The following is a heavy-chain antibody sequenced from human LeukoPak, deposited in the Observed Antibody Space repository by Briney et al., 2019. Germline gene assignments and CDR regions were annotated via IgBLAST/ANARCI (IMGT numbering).Heavy chain of an antibody. D-gene: IGHD3-3*01. J-gene: IGHJ4*02. Sequence: SGGSLRLSCAASGFTFSSCGMHWVRQAPGKGLEWVAFIRYDGSNKYYADSVKGRFTISRDNSKNTLYLQMNSLRTEDTAMYYCAKGVTIFGVVIMGYFDYWGQGTLVTVSS. CDR2: IRYDGSNK. CDR3: AKGVTIFGVVIMGYFDY. V-gene: IGHV3-30*02. CDR1: GFTFSSCG.